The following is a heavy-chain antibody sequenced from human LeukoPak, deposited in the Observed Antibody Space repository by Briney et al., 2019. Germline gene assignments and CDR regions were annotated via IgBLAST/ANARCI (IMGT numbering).Heavy chain of an antibody. Sequence: KASETLSLTCAVYGGSFSGYYWSWIRQPPGKGLEWIGEINHSGSTNYNPSLKSRVTISVDTSKNQFYLKLSSVTAADTAVYYCARGVPRTQKDGYPPPPYFDYWGQGTLVTVSS. CDR3: ARGVPRTQKDGYPPPPYFDY. V-gene: IGHV4-34*01. CDR2: INHSGST. D-gene: IGHD5-24*01. CDR1: GGSFSGYY. J-gene: IGHJ4*02.